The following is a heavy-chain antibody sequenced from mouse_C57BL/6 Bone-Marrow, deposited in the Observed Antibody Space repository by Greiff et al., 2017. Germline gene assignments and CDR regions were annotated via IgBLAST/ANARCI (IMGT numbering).Heavy chain of an antibody. J-gene: IGHJ1*03. D-gene: IGHD2-10*01. V-gene: IGHV1-81*01. Sequence: VKLMESGAELARPGASVKLSCKASGYTFTSYGISWVKQRTGQGLEWIGEIYPRGGNTYYNEKFKGKATLTADKSSSTAYMELRSLTSEDSAVYFCARALPFDFWGTGTTVTVSS. CDR2: IYPRGGNT. CDR1: GYTFTSYG. CDR3: ARALPFDF.